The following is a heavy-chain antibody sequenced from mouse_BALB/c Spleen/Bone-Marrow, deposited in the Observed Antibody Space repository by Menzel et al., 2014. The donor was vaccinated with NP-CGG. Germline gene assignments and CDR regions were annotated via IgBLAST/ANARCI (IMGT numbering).Heavy chain of an antibody. V-gene: IGHV1-7*01. D-gene: IGHD2-1*01. CDR3: ARGNPLYAMDS. CDR2: INPSTGYT. Sequence: VQLQQSGAELAKPGASVKMSCKASGYTFTSYWVHWVKQRPGQGLEWIGYINPSTGYTDYNQKFNDRATLTADKSSSTAYMQLSSLTSKDAAVSYCARGNPLYAMDSRGQGPSVTVSS. CDR1: GYTFTSYW. J-gene: IGHJ4*01.